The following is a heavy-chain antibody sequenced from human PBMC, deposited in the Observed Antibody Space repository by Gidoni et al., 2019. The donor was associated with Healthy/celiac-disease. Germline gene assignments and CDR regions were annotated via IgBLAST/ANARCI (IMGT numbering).Heavy chain of an antibody. CDR3: ARVAGGVTDY. D-gene: IGHD2-8*02. CDR1: TGSISSGAYY. J-gene: IGHJ4*02. Sequence: QVQLQQSGPGLVEPSQTLSLTCTVCTGSISSGAYYWSWIRQPPGKGVEWSGYLYYSGSTYYIPSLKNQFTISLDPSKTQFSLRLSSVTAAVTAVYYCARVAGGVTDYWGQGTLVTVSS. V-gene: IGHV4-30-4*01. CDR2: LYYSGST.